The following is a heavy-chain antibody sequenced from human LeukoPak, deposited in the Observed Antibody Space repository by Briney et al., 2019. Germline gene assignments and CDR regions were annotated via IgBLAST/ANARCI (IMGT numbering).Heavy chain of an antibody. V-gene: IGHV3-74*01. CDR3: ARHYSSSWYENYYYYMDV. CDR1: EFTFSNYA. J-gene: IGHJ6*03. Sequence: GGSLRLSCAASEFTFSNYAMSWVRQAPGKGLVWVSRINSDGSSTSYADSVKGRFTISRDNAKNTLYLQMNSLRAEDTAVHYCARHYSSSWYENYYYYMDVWGKGTTVTVSS. CDR2: INSDGSST. D-gene: IGHD6-13*01.